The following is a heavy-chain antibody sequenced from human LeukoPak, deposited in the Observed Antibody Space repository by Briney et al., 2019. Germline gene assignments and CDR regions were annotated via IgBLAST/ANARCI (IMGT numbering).Heavy chain of an antibody. D-gene: IGHD5-12*01. J-gene: IGHJ4*02. V-gene: IGHV1-18*01. Sequence: GASVKVSCKASGYSFTSYGMSWVRQAPGQGLEWIGWISGHNDDTNYAQKFQGRVTMTKDTSTSTAYMELRSLRSDDTGVYYCARDPSNSGYDYLYYFDYWGQGTLVTVSS. CDR1: GYSFTSYG. CDR3: ARDPSNSGYDYLYYFDY. CDR2: ISGHNDDT.